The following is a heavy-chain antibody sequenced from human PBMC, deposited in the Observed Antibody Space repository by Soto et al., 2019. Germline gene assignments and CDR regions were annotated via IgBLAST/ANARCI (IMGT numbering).Heavy chain of an antibody. Sequence: QLQLQESGPGLVKPSETLSLSCTVSGDSISTSSSYYWGWIRQPPGKGLEWIVNMYYSGSTYYNPSLKSRVTISLETSKNQFSLKLSSVTAADTAVYYCARIKIVGILTYYMDVWGKGTKVTV. D-gene: IGHD3-3*01. CDR2: MYYSGST. V-gene: IGHV4-39*01. CDR3: ARIKIVGILTYYMDV. CDR1: GDSISTSSSYY. J-gene: IGHJ6*03.